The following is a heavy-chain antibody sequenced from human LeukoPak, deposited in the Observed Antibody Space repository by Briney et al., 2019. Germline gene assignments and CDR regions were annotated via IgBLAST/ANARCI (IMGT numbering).Heavy chain of an antibody. CDR3: ARVEWELLDYGMDV. J-gene: IGHJ6*02. CDR2: ISPDGSTT. Sequence: GGSLRLSCAASGFTFSRYWMHWVRQAPGKGLMWVSRISPDGSTTYYADSVKGRFTISRDNSKNTLYLQMNSLRAEDTAVYYCARVEWELLDYGMDVWGQGTTVTVSS. CDR1: GFTFSRYW. D-gene: IGHD1-26*01. V-gene: IGHV3-74*01.